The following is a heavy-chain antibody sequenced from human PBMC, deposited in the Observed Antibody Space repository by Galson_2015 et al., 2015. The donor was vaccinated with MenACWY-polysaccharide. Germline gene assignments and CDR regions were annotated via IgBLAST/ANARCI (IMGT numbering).Heavy chain of an antibody. CDR1: GFTFSDYY. D-gene: IGHD3-9*01. V-gene: IGHV3-11*04. Sequence: SLRLSCAASGFTFSDYYMSWIRQAPGKGLEWVSYISSSSSTIYYADSVKGRFTISRDNAKNSLYLQMNSLRAEDTAVYYCAREFYDILTGYYFDYWGQGTLVTVSS. CDR2: ISSSSSTI. CDR3: AREFYDILTGYYFDY. J-gene: IGHJ4*02.